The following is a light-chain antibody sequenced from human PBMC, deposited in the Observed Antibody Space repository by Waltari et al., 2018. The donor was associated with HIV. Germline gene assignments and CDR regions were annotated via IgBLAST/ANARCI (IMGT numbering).Light chain of an antibody. V-gene: IGKV1-39*01. J-gene: IGKJ1*01. CDR2: AAS. Sequence: DIQMTQGPSSLAASVGDRVNVSCRASQNIINFLNWYQHRPGKAPKLLIYAASSLQSGVPPRFSGSGSGTDFTLSISCLRPDDFATYYCQETYTSVWTFGQGTTVEVK. CDR3: QETYTSVWT. CDR1: QNIINF.